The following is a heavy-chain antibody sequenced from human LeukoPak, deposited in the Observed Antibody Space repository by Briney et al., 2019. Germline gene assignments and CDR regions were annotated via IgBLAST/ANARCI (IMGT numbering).Heavy chain of an antibody. Sequence: TSETLSLTCTVSGGSISSGDYYWSWIRQPPGKGLEWIGYIYYSGSTNYNPSLKSRVTISVDRSKNQFSLKLSSVTAADTAVYYCAAYRSYCGGDCYPLGSNNWFDPWGQGTLVTVSS. CDR3: AAYRSYCGGDCYPLGSNNWFDP. CDR1: GGSISSGDYY. D-gene: IGHD2-21*02. J-gene: IGHJ5*02. V-gene: IGHV4-30-4*08. CDR2: IYYSGST.